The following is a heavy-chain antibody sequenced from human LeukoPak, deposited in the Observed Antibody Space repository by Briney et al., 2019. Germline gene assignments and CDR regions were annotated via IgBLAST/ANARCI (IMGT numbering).Heavy chain of an antibody. D-gene: IGHD5-18*01. CDR2: INHSGST. J-gene: IGHJ4*02. V-gene: IGHV4-34*01. CDR1: GGSFSGYY. Sequence: SETLSLTCAVYGGSFSGYYWSWIRQPPGKELEWIGEINHSGSTNYNPSLKSRVTISVDASKNQFSLKLSSVTAADTAVYYCATADTAMVGFDYWGQGTLVTVSS. CDR3: ATADTAMVGFDY.